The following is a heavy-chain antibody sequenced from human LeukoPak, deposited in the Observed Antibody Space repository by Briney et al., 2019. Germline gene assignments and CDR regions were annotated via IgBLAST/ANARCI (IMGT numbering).Heavy chain of an antibody. V-gene: IGHV3-30-3*01. J-gene: IGHJ4*02. Sequence: PGRSLRLSCAASGFTFSSYAMHWVRQAPGKGLEWVAVISYDGSNKYYADSVKGRFTISRDNSKNTLYLQMNSLKFEDTAVYYCARDPNMGGNSDLDYWGQGTLVIVSS. CDR3: ARDPNMGGNSDLDY. D-gene: IGHD4-23*01. CDR1: GFTFSSYA. CDR2: ISYDGSNK.